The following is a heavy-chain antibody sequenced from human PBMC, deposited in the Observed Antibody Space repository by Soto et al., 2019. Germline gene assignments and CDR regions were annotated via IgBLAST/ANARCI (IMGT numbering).Heavy chain of an antibody. CDR3: ARDCSSTSCYTDYYYYGMDV. CDR2: ISAYNGNT. V-gene: IGHV1-18*04. D-gene: IGHD2-2*02. J-gene: IGHJ6*02. CDR1: GYTFTSYG. Sequence: ASVKVCCNASGYTFTSYGISWERQAPGQGLEWMGWISAYNGNTNYAQKPQGRVTMTTDTSTSTAYMELRSLRSDDTAVYYCARDCSSTSCYTDYYYYGMDVWGQGTTVTVS.